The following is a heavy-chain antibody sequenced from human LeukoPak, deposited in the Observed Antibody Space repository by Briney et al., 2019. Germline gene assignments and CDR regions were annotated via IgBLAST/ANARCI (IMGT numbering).Heavy chain of an antibody. CDR1: GFTFSRYS. V-gene: IGHV3-21*01. Sequence: GGSLRLSCAASGFTFSRYSMNWVRQPPRKGLEWVSSISNRSGYIYYPDSVKGRFTISRDNAKNSLYLQMNSLRAEDTAVYYCARDSDCSSTSCSPGYYGMDVWGQGTTVTVSS. CDR2: ISNRSGYI. CDR3: ARDSDCSSTSCSPGYYGMDV. J-gene: IGHJ6*02. D-gene: IGHD2-2*01.